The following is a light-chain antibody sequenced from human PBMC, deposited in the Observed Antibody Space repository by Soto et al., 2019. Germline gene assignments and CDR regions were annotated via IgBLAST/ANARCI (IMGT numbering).Light chain of an antibody. CDR2: AAS. Sequence: IVLTQSPGTLSLSPGERATLSSRASQSVSISYLAWYQQKPGQAPRLLIYAASARATGIPDRFSGSGSGTEFTLTISRVEPEDSAVYYCQQWGNSPRVTFGGGSKVDI. V-gene: IGKV3-20*01. J-gene: IGKJ4*01. CDR1: QSVSISY. CDR3: QQWGNSPRVT.